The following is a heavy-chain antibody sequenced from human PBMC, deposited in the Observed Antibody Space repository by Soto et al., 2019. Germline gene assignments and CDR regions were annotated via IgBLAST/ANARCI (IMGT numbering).Heavy chain of an antibody. D-gene: IGHD6-19*01. CDR2: IWYDGSNK. J-gene: IGHJ4*02. CDR3: ARDRYSSGWYDLDY. Sequence: QVQLVESGGGVVQPGRSLRLSCAASGFTFSSYGMHWVRQAPGKGLEWVAVIWYDGSNKYYADSVKGRFTISRDNSKNALYLQMNSLRAEDTAGYYWARDRYSSGWYDLDYWGQGTLVTVSS. V-gene: IGHV3-33*01. CDR1: GFTFSSYG.